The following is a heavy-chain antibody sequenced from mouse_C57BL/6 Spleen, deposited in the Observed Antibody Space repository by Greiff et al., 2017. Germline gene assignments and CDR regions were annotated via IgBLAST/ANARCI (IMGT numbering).Heavy chain of an antibody. J-gene: IGHJ1*03. D-gene: IGHD1-1*01. CDR3: ARDTAVIRYFDV. Sequence: LVKPGASVKISCKASGYAFSSSWMNWVKQRPGKGLEWIGRIYPGDGDTNYNGKFKGKATLTADKSSSTAYMQLSSLTSEDSAVYFCARDTAVIRYFDVWGTGTTVTVSS. CDR1: GYAFSSSW. V-gene: IGHV1-82*01. CDR2: IYPGDGDT.